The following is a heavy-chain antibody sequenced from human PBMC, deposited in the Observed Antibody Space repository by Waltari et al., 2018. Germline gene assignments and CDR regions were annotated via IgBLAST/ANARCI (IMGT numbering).Heavy chain of an antibody. CDR3: AKDGSVTGTNEFYYYYYMDV. D-gene: IGHD1-7*01. J-gene: IGHJ6*03. CDR2: IYHSGST. CDR1: GYSISSGYY. Sequence: QVQLQESGPGLVKPSETLSLTCTVSGYSISSGYYWGWIRQPPGTGLEWIGSIYHSGSTYYNPSLKSRVTISVDTSKNQFSLKLSSVTAADTAVYYCAKDGSVTGTNEFYYYYYMDVWGKGTTVTISS. V-gene: IGHV4-38-2*02.